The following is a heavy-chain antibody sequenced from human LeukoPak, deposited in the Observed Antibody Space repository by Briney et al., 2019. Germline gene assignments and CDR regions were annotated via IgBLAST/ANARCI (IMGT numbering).Heavy chain of an antibody. Sequence: GGSLRISCKPSGCRFTSSWIGWVRRMPGKGLEWMGIIYPGDSETIYSPSFQGQVTISVNKSFSTAYLQWSSLKASDTAMYYCARQYITGWQSFDYWGQGTLVTVSS. V-gene: IGHV5-51*01. CDR2: IYPGDSET. CDR1: GCRFTSSW. J-gene: IGHJ4*02. CDR3: ARQYITGWQSFDY. D-gene: IGHD6-19*01.